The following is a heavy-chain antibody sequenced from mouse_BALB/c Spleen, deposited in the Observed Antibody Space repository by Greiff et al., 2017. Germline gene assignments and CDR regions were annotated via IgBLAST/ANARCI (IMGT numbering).Heavy chain of an antibody. D-gene: IGHD2-2*01. CDR2: INPGSGGT. J-gene: IGHJ4*01. Sequence: QVQLKQSGAELVRPGTSVKVSCKASGYAFTNYLIEWVKQRPGQGLEWIGVINPGSGGTNYNEKFKGKATLTADKSSSTAYMQLSSLTSDDSAVYFCARADYGYVYAMDYWGQGTSVTVSA. CDR3: ARADYGYVYAMDY. V-gene: IGHV1-54*01. CDR1: GYAFTNYL.